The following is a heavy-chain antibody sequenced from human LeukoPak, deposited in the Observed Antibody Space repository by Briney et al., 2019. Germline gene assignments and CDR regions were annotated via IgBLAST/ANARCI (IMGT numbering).Heavy chain of an antibody. CDR2: ISGSGGST. V-gene: IGHV3-23*01. CDR1: GFTFSSYA. Sequence: PGGSLRLSCAASGFTFSSYAMSWVRQAPGKGLEWVSAISGSGGSTYYADSVEGRFTISRDNSKNTLYLQMNSLRAEDTAVYYCAKRSRIAVAGIAFGFVDYWGQGTLVTVSS. CDR3: AKRSRIAVAGIAFGFVDY. D-gene: IGHD6-19*01. J-gene: IGHJ4*02.